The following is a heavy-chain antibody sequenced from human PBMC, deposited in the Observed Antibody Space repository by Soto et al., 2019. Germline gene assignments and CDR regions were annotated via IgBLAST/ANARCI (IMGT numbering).Heavy chain of an antibody. CDR2: IYYSGST. J-gene: IGHJ4*02. Sequence: PSETLSLTCTVSGGSISSYYWSWIRQPPGKGLEWIGYIYYSGSTSYNPSLKSRVTISVDTSKNQFSLELSSLRSEDTAVYYCARVFLKDSIAVAVGEDDYWGQGTLVTVSS. CDR1: GGSISSYY. V-gene: IGHV4-59*01. D-gene: IGHD6-19*01. CDR3: ARVFLKDSIAVAVGEDDY.